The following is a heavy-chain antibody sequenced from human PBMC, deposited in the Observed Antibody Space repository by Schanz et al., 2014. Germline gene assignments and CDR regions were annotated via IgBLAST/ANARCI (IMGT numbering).Heavy chain of an antibody. CDR3: ARDQASTH. J-gene: IGHJ4*02. Sequence: EVQLVESGGGLVQPGGSLRLSCAASGFSISDHTMRWDRQAPGKGLEPVSVTYLGGNTDYADSVKGRFTIPRDDSKNTLHLQMNSLRSEDTAIYFCARDQASTHWGQGTPVTVSS. CDR2: TYLGGNT. V-gene: IGHV3-66*01. CDR1: GFSISDHT.